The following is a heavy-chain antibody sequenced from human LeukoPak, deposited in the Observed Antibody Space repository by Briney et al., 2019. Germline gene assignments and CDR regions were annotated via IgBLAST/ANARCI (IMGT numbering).Heavy chain of an antibody. CDR3: ARPSGYSSGWYAGDY. Sequence: GESLKISCKGSGYSFTSYWIGWVRQMPGKGLEWMGIIYPGDSDTRYSPSFQGQVTISADKSISTAYLQWSSLKASDTAMYYCARPSGYSSGWYAGDYWGQGTLVTVSS. J-gene: IGHJ4*02. D-gene: IGHD6-19*01. V-gene: IGHV5-51*01. CDR2: IYPGDSDT. CDR1: GYSFTSYW.